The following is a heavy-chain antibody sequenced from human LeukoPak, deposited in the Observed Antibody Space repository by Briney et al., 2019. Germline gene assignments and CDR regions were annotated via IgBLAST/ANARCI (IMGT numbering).Heavy chain of an antibody. CDR3: ARGYCSSTSCPVGY. CDR2: IYTSGST. Sequence: PSETLSLTCTVSGGSISSYYGSWIRQPAGKGLEWIGRIYTSGSTNYNPSLKSRVTMSVDTSKNQFSLKLSSVTAADTAVYYCARGYCSSTSCPVGYWGQGTLVTVSS. D-gene: IGHD2-2*01. CDR1: GGSISSYY. J-gene: IGHJ1*01. V-gene: IGHV4-4*07.